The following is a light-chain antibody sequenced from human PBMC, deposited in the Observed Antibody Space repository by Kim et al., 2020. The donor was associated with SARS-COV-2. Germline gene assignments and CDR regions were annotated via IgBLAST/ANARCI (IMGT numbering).Light chain of an antibody. Sequence: QSVLTQPPSVSGAPGQRVTISCSGSRSNLGSGYNVQWYQQVPGKAPKLIMFDNSNRPSDVPDRFSASKSGTSASLAITGLQAEDEAAYYCQSYDSSLTAWVFGGGTQLTVL. J-gene: IGLJ3*02. CDR3: QSYDSSLTAWV. CDR2: DNS. V-gene: IGLV1-40*01. CDR1: RSNLGSGYN.